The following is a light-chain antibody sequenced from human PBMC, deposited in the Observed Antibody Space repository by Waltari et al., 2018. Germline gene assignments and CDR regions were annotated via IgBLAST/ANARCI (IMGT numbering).Light chain of an antibody. CDR2: EGT. CDR3: CSYTGSHIHVI. V-gene: IGLV2-23*01. Sequence: QSALTQPASVSGSPGQSITISCIGNSTTVGSFNFVSWYQHHHGKAPKLMIYEGTKRPSGVSNRFSGSQSGNTASLTISGLQAEDEADYHCCSYTGSHIHVIFGGGTKLTVL. J-gene: IGLJ2*01. CDR1: STTVGSFNF.